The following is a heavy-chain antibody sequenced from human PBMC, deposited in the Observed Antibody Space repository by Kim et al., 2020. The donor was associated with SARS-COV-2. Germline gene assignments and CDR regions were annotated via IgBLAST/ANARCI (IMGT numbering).Heavy chain of an antibody. D-gene: IGHD3-9*01. J-gene: IGHJ1*01. V-gene: IGHV3-23*01. Sequence: GGSLRLSCAASGFTFSSYAMSWVRQAPGKGMEWVSAISVSGSSTYYADSVKGRLTISRDNSKNTLCLQMNSLRAEETAYYYCAKGQDILTGYKNGGQGTLVTLSS. CDR3: AKGQDILTGYKN. CDR1: GFTFSSYA. CDR2: ISVSGSST.